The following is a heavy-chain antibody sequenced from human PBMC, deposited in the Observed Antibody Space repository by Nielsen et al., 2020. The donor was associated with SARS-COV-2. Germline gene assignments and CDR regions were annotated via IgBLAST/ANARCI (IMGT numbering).Heavy chain of an antibody. V-gene: IGHV5-51*01. CDR1: GYSFTSYW. D-gene: IGHD2-15*01. CDR3: ARYYCSGGSCYSSFDY. J-gene: IGHJ4*02. Sequence: GGSLRLSCKGSGYSFTSYWISWVRQMPGKGLEWMGIIYPGDSDTRYSPSFQGQVTISADKSISTAYLQWSSLKASDTAMYYCARYYCSGGSCYSSFDYWGQGTLVTVSS. CDR2: IYPGDSDT.